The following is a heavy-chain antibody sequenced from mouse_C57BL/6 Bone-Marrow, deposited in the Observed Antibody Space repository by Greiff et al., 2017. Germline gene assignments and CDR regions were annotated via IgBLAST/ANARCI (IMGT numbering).Heavy chain of an antibody. CDR3: ASEKLSSN. V-gene: IGHV3-6*01. CDR2: IRYDGST. CDR1: GYSITSGYY. J-gene: IGHJ3*01. D-gene: IGHD4-1*01. Sequence: EVQLVESGPGLVKPSPSLSLTCSVTGYSITSGYYWNWIRQFPGNKLECMGFIRYDGSTNYNPSLKNRTSITRDTSTNQSFLKFTSVTTEDTAKYSGASEKLSSNGGQEPLVTVSA.